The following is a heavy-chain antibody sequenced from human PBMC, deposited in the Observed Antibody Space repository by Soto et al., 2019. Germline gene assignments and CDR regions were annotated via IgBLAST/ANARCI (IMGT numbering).Heavy chain of an antibody. J-gene: IGHJ4*02. CDR3: ARTHSRGLNTFDN. CDR2: ISFDGGSR. V-gene: IGHV3-30*04. Sequence: QVQLLESGGGVVQPGRSLRLSCAASGFTFSTYSMHWVRQAPGKALEWVALISFDGGSRYYPDSVEGRFTISRDNSQNTLYLEMNSLRAEDTAVYYCARTHSRGLNTFDNWGQGTLVTVSS. D-gene: IGHD6-19*01. CDR1: GFTFSTYS.